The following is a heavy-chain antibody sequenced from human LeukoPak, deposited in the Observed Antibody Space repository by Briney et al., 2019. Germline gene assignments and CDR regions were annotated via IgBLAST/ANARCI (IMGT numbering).Heavy chain of an antibody. V-gene: IGHV3-23*01. J-gene: IGHJ4*02. CDR2: NSGVGDAT. CDR3: ARDSSMLRGPLVIYYFDF. D-gene: IGHD3-10*01. CDR1: DFSFITYA. Sequence: GGSLRLSCAASDFSFITYAMSWVCQAPGKGLEWVLANSGVGDATYYADSVKGRFTISRDNSKNTLYLQMNSLRVEDTAVYYCARDSSMLRGPLVIYYFDFWGQGTLVTVSS.